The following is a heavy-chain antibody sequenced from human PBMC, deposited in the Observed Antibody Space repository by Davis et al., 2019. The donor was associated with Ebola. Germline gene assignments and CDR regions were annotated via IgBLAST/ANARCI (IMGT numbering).Heavy chain of an antibody. CDR3: ARDLVIVEMATTSVPGAFDI. D-gene: IGHD5-24*01. V-gene: IGHV4-34*01. CDR1: GGSFSGYY. J-gene: IGHJ3*02. CDR2: IYHSGST. Sequence: SETLSLTCAVYGGSFSGYYWSWIRQPPGKGLEWIGEIYHSGSTNYNPSLKSRVTISVDKSKNQFSLKLSSVTAADTAVYYCARDLVIVEMATTSVPGAFDIWGQGTMVTVSS.